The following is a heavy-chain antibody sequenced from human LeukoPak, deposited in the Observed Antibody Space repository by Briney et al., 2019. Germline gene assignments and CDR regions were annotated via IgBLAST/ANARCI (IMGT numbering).Heavy chain of an antibody. CDR1: GYIFTGYY. J-gene: IGHJ6*04. CDR2: INPNSGDT. Sequence: ASVKVSCKASGYIFTGYYMHWVRQAPGQGLEWMGWINPNSGDTNYAQKFQGRVTMTRDTSISTAYMELSRLRSDDTAVYYCARGRRNCSGGSCLTTVTPMDVWGKGTTVTISS. CDR3: ARGRRNCSGGSCLTTVTPMDV. D-gene: IGHD2-15*01. V-gene: IGHV1-2*02.